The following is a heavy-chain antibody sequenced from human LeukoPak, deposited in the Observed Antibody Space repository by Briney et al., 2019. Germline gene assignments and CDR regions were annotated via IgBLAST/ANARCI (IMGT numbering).Heavy chain of an antibody. D-gene: IGHD2-15*01. CDR3: ARKSMGYCSGGSCYSDAFDI. CDR1: GYTFTGYY. Sequence: ASVKVSCKASGYTFTGYYMHWVRQAPGQGLEWMGRINPNSGGTNYAQMFQGRVTMTRDTSISTAYMELSRLRSDDTAVYYCARKSMGYCSGGSCYSDAFDIWGQGTMVTVSS. J-gene: IGHJ3*02. CDR2: INPNSGGT. V-gene: IGHV1-2*06.